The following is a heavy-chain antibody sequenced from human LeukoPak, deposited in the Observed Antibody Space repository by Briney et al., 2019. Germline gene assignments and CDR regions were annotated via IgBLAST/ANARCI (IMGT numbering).Heavy chain of an antibody. CDR3: AKGSGRVRGTLALDFDY. J-gene: IGHJ4*02. CDR1: GFSFSGYG. Sequence: GGSLRLSCAASGFSFSGYGMHWVRQAPGKGLEWVAVIWYDGSNKYYVDSVKGRFTISRDNSKNTLYLQMNSLRAEDTAVYYCAKGSGRVRGTLALDFDYWGQGTLVTVSS. V-gene: IGHV3-33*03. CDR2: IWYDGSNK. D-gene: IGHD3-10*01.